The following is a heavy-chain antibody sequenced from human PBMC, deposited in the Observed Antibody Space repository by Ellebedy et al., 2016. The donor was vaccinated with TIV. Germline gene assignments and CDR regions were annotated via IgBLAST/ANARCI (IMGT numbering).Heavy chain of an antibody. J-gene: IGHJ4*02. V-gene: IGHV4-59*01. CDR3: VRESNYGSGDY. Sequence: MPSETLSLTCSVSGASIRDFYWSWIRQPPGKGLEWLGYMLDGGSSNYNPSLKSRVAIITDTSKNQVALKLDSVTAADTAVYYCVRESNYGSGDYWGQGTLVTVSS. CDR1: GASIRDFY. CDR2: MLDGGSS. D-gene: IGHD3-10*01.